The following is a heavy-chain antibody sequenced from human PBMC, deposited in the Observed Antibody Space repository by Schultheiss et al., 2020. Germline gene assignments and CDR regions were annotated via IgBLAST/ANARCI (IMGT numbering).Heavy chain of an antibody. Sequence: GGSLRLSCAASGFTFSSYAMHWVHQAPGKGLEYVSAISSNGGSTYYADSVKGRFTISRDNSKNTLYLQMNSLRAEDTAVYYCARAKGGSHHLDYWGQGTLVNVYS. CDR1: GFTFSSYA. CDR2: ISSNGGST. CDR3: ARAKGGSHHLDY. D-gene: IGHD1-26*01. J-gene: IGHJ4*02. V-gene: IGHV3-64*04.